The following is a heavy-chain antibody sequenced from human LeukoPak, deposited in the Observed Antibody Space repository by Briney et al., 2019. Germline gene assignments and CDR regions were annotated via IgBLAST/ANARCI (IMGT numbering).Heavy chain of an antibody. J-gene: IGHJ4*02. CDR3: ARDVAYYYDSSGFDY. CDR1: GYTFTGYY. V-gene: IGHV1-2*02. CDR2: INPNSGGT. Sequence: ASVKVSCKASGYTFTGYYMHWVRQAPGQGLEWMGWINPNSGGTNYAQKFQGRVTMTRDTSISTAYMELSRLRSDDTAVYCCARDVAYYYDSSGFDYWGQGTLVTVSS. D-gene: IGHD3-22*01.